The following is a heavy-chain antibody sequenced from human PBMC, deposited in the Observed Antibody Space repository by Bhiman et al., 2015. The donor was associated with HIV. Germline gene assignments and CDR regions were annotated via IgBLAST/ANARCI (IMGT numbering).Heavy chain of an antibody. CDR3: ARGRKDIEAADGLDNDAFDM. CDR2: ISYDGSNK. D-gene: IGHD6-13*01. Sequence: QVQLVESGGGVVQPGRSLRLSCAASGFTFSTSGMHWVRQAPGKGMEWVAVISYDGSNKYYADSVKGRFTISRDSSKSTLYLQMDSLRDEDTALYYCARGRKDIEAADGLDNDAFDMWGQGTLVTVSS. J-gene: IGHJ3*02. CDR1: GFTFSTSG. V-gene: IGHV3-30*03.